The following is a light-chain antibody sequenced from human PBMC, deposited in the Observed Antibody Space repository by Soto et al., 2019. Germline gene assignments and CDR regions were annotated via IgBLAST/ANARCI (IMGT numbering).Light chain of an antibody. CDR1: QSISSW. CDR2: DAS. J-gene: IGKJ2*01. Sequence: DIQMTQSPSTLSASVGDRVTITCRASQSISSWLAWYQQKPGKAPKLLIYDASSLESGVPSRFSGSGSGTECTLTISSLQPDDFATYSCQQYNSSPYTFGQGTKLEIK. V-gene: IGKV1-5*01. CDR3: QQYNSSPYT.